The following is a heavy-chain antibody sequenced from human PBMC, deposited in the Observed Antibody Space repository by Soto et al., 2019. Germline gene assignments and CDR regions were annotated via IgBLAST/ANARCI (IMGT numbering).Heavy chain of an antibody. CDR1: GFIVSNNY. Sequence: VGSLRLSGAASGFIVSNNYMSWVRQAPGKGLEWVSILYSGGTTYYADSVKGRFAFSRDNSENTVFLQMNNLRVEDTAVYYCVRDRGGSYWLDPWGQGTLVTVSS. V-gene: IGHV3-53*01. J-gene: IGHJ5*02. CDR2: LYSGGTT. D-gene: IGHD2-15*01. CDR3: VRDRGGSYWLDP.